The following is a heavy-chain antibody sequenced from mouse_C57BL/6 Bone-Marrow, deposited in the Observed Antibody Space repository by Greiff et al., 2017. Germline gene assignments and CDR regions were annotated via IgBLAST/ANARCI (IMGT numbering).Heavy chain of an antibody. CDR1: GFNIKDDY. D-gene: IGHD2-1*01. V-gene: IGHV14-4*01. CDR3: TAYGNYVGFDY. J-gene: IGHJ2*01. CDR2: IDPENGDT. Sequence: DVKLVESGAELVRPGASVKLSCTASGFNIKDDYMHWVKQRPEQGLEWIGWIDPENGDTEYASKFQGKATITADTSSNTAYLQLSSLTSEDTAVYYCTAYGNYVGFDYWGQGTTLTVSS.